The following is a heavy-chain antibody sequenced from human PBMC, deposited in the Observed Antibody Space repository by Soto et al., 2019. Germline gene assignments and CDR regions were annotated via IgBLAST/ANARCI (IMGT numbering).Heavy chain of an antibody. D-gene: IGHD4-17*01. Sequence: QVQLQESGPGLVKPSETLSLTCTVSGGSISSYYWSWIRQPPGKGLEWIGYIYHSGSTNYNPSLRSRVTISVDTSKNQFFLKLSSMTAADTAVYYCARVFTVTPFGFDYWGQGTLVTVSS. CDR1: GGSISSYY. CDR3: ARVFTVTPFGFDY. CDR2: IYHSGST. J-gene: IGHJ4*02. V-gene: IGHV4-59*01.